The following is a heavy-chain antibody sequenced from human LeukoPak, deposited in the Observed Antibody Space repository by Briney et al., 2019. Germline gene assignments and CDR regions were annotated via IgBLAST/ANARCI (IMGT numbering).Heavy chain of an antibody. J-gene: IGHJ4*02. D-gene: IGHD3-3*01. V-gene: IGHV3-23*01. CDR2: ISGSGGST. CDR1: GFTFSSYA. Sequence: GGSLRLSCAASGFTFSSYAMSWVRQARGKGVEGVSAISGSGGSTYYAESVKGGFTISRDNAKNSLYLQMNSLRAEDTAVYYCARGPYPTYYDFWSGYYTVYWGQGTLVTVSS. CDR3: ARGPYPTYYDFWSGYYTVY.